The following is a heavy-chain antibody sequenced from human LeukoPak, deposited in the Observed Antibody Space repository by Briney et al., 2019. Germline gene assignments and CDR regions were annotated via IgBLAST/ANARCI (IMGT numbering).Heavy chain of an antibody. D-gene: IGHD1-26*01. CDR3: ARGTTQWEPFDY. CDR1: GDTFRNYG. Sequence: SVKVSCTTSGDTFRNYGISWVRQAPGQGLEWMGRIIPILGIANYAQKFQGRVTITADKSTSTAYMELSSLRSEDTAVYYCARGTTQWEPFDYWGQGTLVTVSS. J-gene: IGHJ4*02. CDR2: IIPILGIA. V-gene: IGHV1-69*04.